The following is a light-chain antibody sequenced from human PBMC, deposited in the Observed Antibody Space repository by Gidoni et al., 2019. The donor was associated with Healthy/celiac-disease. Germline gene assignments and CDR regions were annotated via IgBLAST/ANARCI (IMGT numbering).Light chain of an antibody. V-gene: IGKV1-33*01. CDR1: QDISNY. CDR2: DAS. Sequence: DIQMTHSPSSLSASVVDRVTITCQASQDISNYLNWYQQKPGKAPKLLIYDASNLETGVPSRFSGSGSGTDFTFTISSLQPEDIATYYCQQYDNLPTWTFGQGTKVEIK. J-gene: IGKJ1*01. CDR3: QQYDNLPTWT.